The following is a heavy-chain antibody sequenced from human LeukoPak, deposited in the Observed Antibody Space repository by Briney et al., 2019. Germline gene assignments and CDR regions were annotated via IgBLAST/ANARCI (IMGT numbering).Heavy chain of an antibody. D-gene: IGHD2-8*02. CDR1: GYTFSSYW. V-gene: IGHV5-51*01. CDR2: IYPGDSDT. Sequence: ESLKISCRVSGYTFSSYWIGWVRQMPGEGLEWMGIIYPGDSDTRYSPAFQGQVTISADTTISTAYLQWTSLKASDTAMYYCARSTGGTGPADYWGQGTLVTVSS. CDR3: ARSTGGTGPADY. J-gene: IGHJ4*02.